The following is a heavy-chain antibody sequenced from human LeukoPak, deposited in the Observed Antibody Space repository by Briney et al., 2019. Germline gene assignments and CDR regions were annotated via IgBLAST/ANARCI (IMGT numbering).Heavy chain of an antibody. Sequence: GGSLRLSCAASGFTVGSNYMSWVRQAPGKGLEWVSVIYSGGSTYYADSVKGRFTISRDNSKNTLYLQMDSLRAEDTAVYYCARDILTDSDYWGQGTLVTVSS. CDR1: GFTVGSNY. D-gene: IGHD3-9*01. V-gene: IGHV3-53*01. CDR2: IYSGGST. CDR3: ARDILTDSDY. J-gene: IGHJ4*02.